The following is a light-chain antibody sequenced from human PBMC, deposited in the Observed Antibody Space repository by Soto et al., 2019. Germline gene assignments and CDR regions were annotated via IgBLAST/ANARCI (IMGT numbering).Light chain of an antibody. Sequence: EIVMTQSPATLSVSPGERATLSCRASQSVNTRLAWYQQKPGQAPRLVIYDASTRATGIPARFSGSGSGTEFTLTLSSMQSEDFAVYHCQQYNNWPPEYTFGQGNKLEIK. J-gene: IGKJ2*01. CDR3: QQYNNWPPEYT. CDR2: DAS. CDR1: QSVNTR. V-gene: IGKV3D-15*01.